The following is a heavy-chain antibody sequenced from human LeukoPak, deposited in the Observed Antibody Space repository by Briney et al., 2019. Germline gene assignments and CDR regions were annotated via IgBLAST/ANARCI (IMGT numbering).Heavy chain of an antibody. CDR1: GFSFNSYT. CDR3: ARDRCTSTSCYAGEY. D-gene: IGHD2-2*01. J-gene: IGHJ4*02. Sequence: GGSLRLSCAASGFSFNSYTMHWVRQAPGKGLEWVSSISTSSTYIKYADSVTGRFTISRDNAKNSLYLQMDSLRDEDTAVYYCARDRCTSTSCYAGEYWGQGSLVTVSS. V-gene: IGHV3-21*01. CDR2: ISTSSTYI.